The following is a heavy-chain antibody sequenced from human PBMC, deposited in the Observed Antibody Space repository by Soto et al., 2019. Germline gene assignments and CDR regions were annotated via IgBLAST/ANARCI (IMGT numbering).Heavy chain of an antibody. Sequence: EVQLLESGGGLVQPGGSLRLSCAASGFTFSSYAMSWVRQAPGKGLEWVSGIGGSGAGTNYADSVKGRFTISRDNSKNTLYLQMSSRRAEDTAVYYGARGGGIAVAGTHLDYWGQGTLVTVSS. J-gene: IGHJ4*02. CDR1: GFTFSSYA. CDR2: IGGSGAGT. V-gene: IGHV3-23*01. D-gene: IGHD6-19*01. CDR3: ARGGGIAVAGTHLDY.